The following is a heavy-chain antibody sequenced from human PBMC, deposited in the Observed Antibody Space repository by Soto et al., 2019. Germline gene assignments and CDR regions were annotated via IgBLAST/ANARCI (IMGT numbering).Heavy chain of an antibody. J-gene: IGHJ4*02. CDR3: ARVSVQGGRPKLGIGYFDY. Sequence: QLQLQESGPGLVKASETLSLTCTVSGGSISSSTYYWGWIRQPPGKGLEWIGGIYYSGGTYYNPSLKSRVTVPVDTSKNQFSMQLSSEPADDTAVYYCARVSVQGGRPKLGIGYFDYWGQGTLVTVSS. D-gene: IGHD7-27*01. CDR2: IYYSGGT. CDR1: GGSISSSTYY. V-gene: IGHV4-39*01.